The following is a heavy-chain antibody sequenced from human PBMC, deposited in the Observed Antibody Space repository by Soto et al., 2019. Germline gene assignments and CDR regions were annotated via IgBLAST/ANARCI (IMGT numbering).Heavy chain of an antibody. Sequence: GGSLSLSCEASGFTFSSYAMHWVRQALGKGLEWVAVISYDGSNKYYADSVKGRFTISRDNSKNTLYLQMNSRRAEDTAAYYCARDDEYDSSGYYYVAFYYYYGMDVWGQGTTVTVSS. CDR1: GFTFSSYA. J-gene: IGHJ6*02. CDR3: ARDDEYDSSGYYYVAFYYYYGMDV. V-gene: IGHV3-30-3*01. D-gene: IGHD3-22*01. CDR2: ISYDGSNK.